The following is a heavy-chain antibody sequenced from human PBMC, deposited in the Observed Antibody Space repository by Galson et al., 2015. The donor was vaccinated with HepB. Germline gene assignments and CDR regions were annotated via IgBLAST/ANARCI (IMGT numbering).Heavy chain of an antibody. J-gene: IGHJ4*02. V-gene: IGHV1-2*06. CDR3: ARGGITMVRGVIVVNY. CDR1: GYTFTGYG. CDR2: INPNSGGT. D-gene: IGHD3-10*01. Sequence: SVKVSCKASGYTFTGYGISWVRQAPGHGLEWMGRINPNSGGTNYAQKFQGRVTMTRDTSISTAYMELSRLGSDDTAVYYCARGGITMVRGVIVVNYWGQGSLVTVSS.